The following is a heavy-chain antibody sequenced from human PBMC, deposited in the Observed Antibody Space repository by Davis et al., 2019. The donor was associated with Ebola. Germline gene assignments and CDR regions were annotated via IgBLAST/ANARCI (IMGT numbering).Heavy chain of an antibody. CDR3: ARLGGVHDAFDI. J-gene: IGHJ3*02. CDR1: GGSISSYY. D-gene: IGHD3-16*01. CDR2: IYYSGST. V-gene: IGHV4-59*08. Sequence: MPSETLSLTCTVSGGSISSYYWSWIRQPPGKGLEWIGYIYYSGSTNYNPSLKSRVTISVDTSKNQFSLKLSSVTAADTAVYYCARLGGVHDAFDIWGQGTMVTVSS.